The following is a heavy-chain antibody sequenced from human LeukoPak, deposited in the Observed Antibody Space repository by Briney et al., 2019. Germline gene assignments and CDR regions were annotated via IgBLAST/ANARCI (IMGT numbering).Heavy chain of an antibody. V-gene: IGHV4-39*01. CDR1: GGSICSSSYY. CDR2: IYYSGST. Sequence: SETLSFTCTVSGGSICSSSYYWGWTRQPPGKGLEWIRSIYYSGSTYSNPSLKTRVTISVDTSKNQFSLKLSSVTAADTAVYYCARRVTMRVVVPNDAFDIWGQGTLVTVSS. D-gene: IGHD3-22*01. CDR3: ARRVTMRVVVPNDAFDI. J-gene: IGHJ3*02.